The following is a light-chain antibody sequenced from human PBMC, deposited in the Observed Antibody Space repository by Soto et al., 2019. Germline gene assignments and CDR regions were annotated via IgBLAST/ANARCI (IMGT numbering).Light chain of an antibody. V-gene: IGKV3-15*01. CDR1: QSISSN. Sequence: DIVLTQSPATLSVSPGERAALSCLASQSISSNLAWYQQKPGQAPRLLIYGASTRATGIPARFSGSGSGTEFTLTISSLQSEDFAVYYCQQYKNWLTWTFGQGTKVDIK. CDR2: GAS. J-gene: IGKJ1*01. CDR3: QQYKNWLTWT.